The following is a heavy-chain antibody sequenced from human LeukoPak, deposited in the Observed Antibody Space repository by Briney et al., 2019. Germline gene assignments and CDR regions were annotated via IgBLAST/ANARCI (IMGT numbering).Heavy chain of an antibody. V-gene: IGHV3-7*01. CDR1: GFTFSDYW. D-gene: IGHD1-7*01. CDR2: IRQDDSEK. J-gene: IGHJ4*02. CDR3: ATDPKLGTWDPRFNY. Sequence: PGGSLRLSCSASGFTFSDYWMIWVRQAPGKGLEWVANIRQDDSEKNYVDSVKGRFTISRDNAKLSLYLQMSSLRAEDTAVYYCATDPKLGTWDPRFNYWGQGTLVTVSS.